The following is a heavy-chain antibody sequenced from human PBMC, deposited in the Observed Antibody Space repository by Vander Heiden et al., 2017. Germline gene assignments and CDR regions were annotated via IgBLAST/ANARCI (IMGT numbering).Heavy chain of an antibody. V-gene: IGHV3-48*02. J-gene: IGHJ4*02. Sequence: EVQLVESGGGLVQPGGSLRLSCAAPGFTFSSYSRNWVRQAPGKGLEWVSYISSSSSTIYYADSVKGRFTISRDNAKNSLYLQMNSLRDEDTAVYYCARDFYDSSGYYFYWGQGTLVTVSS. CDR2: ISSSSSTI. D-gene: IGHD3-22*01. CDR3: ARDFYDSSGYYFY. CDR1: GFTFSSYS.